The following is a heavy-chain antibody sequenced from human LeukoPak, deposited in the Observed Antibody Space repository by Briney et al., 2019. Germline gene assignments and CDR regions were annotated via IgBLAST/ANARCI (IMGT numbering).Heavy chain of an antibody. J-gene: IGHJ5*02. Sequence: PGGSLRLSCAASGFTFSSYAISWVRQAPGKGLEWVSAISGSGGSTYYADSVKGRFTISRDNSKNTLYLQMNSLRAEDTAVYYCAPSPHLDSSGFGPSGFDPWGQGTLVTVSS. CDR1: GFTFSSYA. CDR3: APSPHLDSSGFGPSGFDP. D-gene: IGHD6-19*01. V-gene: IGHV3-23*01. CDR2: ISGSGGST.